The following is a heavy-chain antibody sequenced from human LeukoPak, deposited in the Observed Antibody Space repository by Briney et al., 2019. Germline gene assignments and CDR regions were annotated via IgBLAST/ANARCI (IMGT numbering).Heavy chain of an antibody. CDR1: GYTFTGCY. J-gene: IGHJ6*02. V-gene: IGHV1-2*02. D-gene: IGHD6-19*01. Sequence: ASVKVSCKASGYTFTGCYMHWVRQAPGQGLEWMRWISPNSGGTNYAQKLQGRVTMTTDTSTSTAYMELRSLRSDDTAVYYCARTAVAGRGNGMDVWGQGTTVTVSS. CDR2: ISPNSGGT. CDR3: ARTAVAGRGNGMDV.